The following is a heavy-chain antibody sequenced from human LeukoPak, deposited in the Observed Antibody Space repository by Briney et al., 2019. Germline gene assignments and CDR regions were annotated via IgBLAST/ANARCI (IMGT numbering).Heavy chain of an antibody. CDR2: IKSKTDGGTT. Sequence: GGSLRLSCAASGFTFSNAWMSWVRQAPGKGLEWVGRIKSKTDGGTTDYAAPVKGRFTISRDDPKNTLYLQMNSLKTEDTAVYYCTTVEVSYYYDSSGPLDYWGQGTLVTVSS. J-gene: IGHJ4*02. V-gene: IGHV3-15*01. CDR1: GFTFSNAW. CDR3: TTVEVSYYYDSSGPLDY. D-gene: IGHD3-22*01.